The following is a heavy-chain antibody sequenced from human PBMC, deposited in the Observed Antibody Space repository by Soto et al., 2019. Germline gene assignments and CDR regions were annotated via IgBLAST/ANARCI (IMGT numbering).Heavy chain of an antibody. J-gene: IGHJ4*02. CDR2: INHSGST. CDR3: ARGQWLRV. D-gene: IGHD5-12*01. CDR1: GGSFSGYY. Sequence: SETLSLTCAVYGGSFSGYYWSWIRQPPGKGLEWIGEINHSGSTNYNPSLKSRVTISVDTSKNQFSLKLSSVTAADTAVYYCARGQWLRVWGQGTLVTVSS. V-gene: IGHV4-34*01.